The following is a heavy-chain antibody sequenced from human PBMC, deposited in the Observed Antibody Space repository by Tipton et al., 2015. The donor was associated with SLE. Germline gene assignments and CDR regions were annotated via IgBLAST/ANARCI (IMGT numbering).Heavy chain of an antibody. CDR3: ANLPPLYGPAA. CDR2: IYYSGST. J-gene: IGHJ5*02. Sequence: TLSLTCTVSGGSISSYYWSWIRQPPGKGLEWIGYIYYSGSTYYNPSLKSRVTISVDTSKNQFSLKLSSVTAADTAVYYCANLPPLYGPAAWGQGTLATVSS. CDR1: GGSISSYY. V-gene: IGHV4-59*12. D-gene: IGHD4-17*01.